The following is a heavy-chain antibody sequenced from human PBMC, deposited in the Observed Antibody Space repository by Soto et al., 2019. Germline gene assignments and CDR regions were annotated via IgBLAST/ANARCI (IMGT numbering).Heavy chain of an antibody. V-gene: IGHV3-15*01. CDR2: IKSKTDGGTT. CDR1: GFTFSNAW. Sequence: GSLRLSCAASGFTFSNAWMSWVRQAPGKGLEWVGRIKSKTDGGTTDYAAPVKGRFTISRDDSKNTLYLQMNSLKTEGTAVYYCTTYRVVVVPAASHYYGMDVWGQGTTVTVSS. CDR3: TTYRVVVVPAASHYYGMDV. J-gene: IGHJ6*02. D-gene: IGHD2-2*01.